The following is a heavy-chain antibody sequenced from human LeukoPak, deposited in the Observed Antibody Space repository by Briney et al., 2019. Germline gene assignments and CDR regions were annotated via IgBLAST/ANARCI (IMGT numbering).Heavy chain of an antibody. D-gene: IGHD3-10*01. CDR3: ARRPMVRVTYYYYYYGMDV. Sequence: SETLSLTCAVYGGSFSGYYWSWIRQPPGKGLEWIGEINHSGSTNYNPSLKSRVTISVDTSKNQFSLKLSSVTAADTAVCYCARRPMVRVTYYYYYYGMDVWGQGTTVTVSS. CDR1: GGSFSGYY. CDR2: INHSGST. J-gene: IGHJ6*02. V-gene: IGHV4-34*01.